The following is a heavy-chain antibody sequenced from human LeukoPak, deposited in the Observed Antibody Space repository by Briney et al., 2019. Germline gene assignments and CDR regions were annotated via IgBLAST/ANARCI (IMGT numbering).Heavy chain of an antibody. V-gene: IGHV3-23*01. D-gene: IGHD3-10*01. J-gene: IGHJ4*02. CDR3: AKDDAWLRFGE. CDR2: ISPSGDIT. CDR1: GFTFSNHG. Sequence: GGSLRLSCAASGFTFSNHGTDWVRQAPGKGLEWVSGISPSGDITYYADSVKGRFTISRDNSKNTLYLEVISLTAEDTAVYYCAKDDAWLRFGEWSQGTLVTVSS.